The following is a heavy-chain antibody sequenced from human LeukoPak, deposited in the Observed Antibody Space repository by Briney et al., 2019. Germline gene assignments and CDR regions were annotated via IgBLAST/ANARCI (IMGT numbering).Heavy chain of an antibody. D-gene: IGHD3-16*01. V-gene: IGHV3-74*01. CDR2: INGDGTST. CDR1: GVTFSTDW. Sequence: QSGGSLRLSCAVSGVTFSTDWMHWVRQAPGKGQVWISRINGDGTSTNYADSVKGRFTISRDNAKNTLYLEMKSLRAEDTAVYFCARSTYPKLDSWGQGTLVTVSS. J-gene: IGHJ4*02. CDR3: ARSTYPKLDS.